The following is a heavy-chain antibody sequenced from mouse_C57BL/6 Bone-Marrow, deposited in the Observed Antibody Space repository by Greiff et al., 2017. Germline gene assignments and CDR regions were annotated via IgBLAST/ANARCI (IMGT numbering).Heavy chain of an antibody. Sequence: EVQLQQSGTVLARPGASVKMSCKTSGYTFTSYWMHWVKQRPGQGLEWIGAIYPGNSDTSYNQKFKGKAKLTAVTSASTAYMELSSLTNEDSAVYYCTDCYGSSDAWFAYWGQGTLVTVSA. CDR2: IYPGNSDT. D-gene: IGHD1-1*01. J-gene: IGHJ3*01. CDR3: TDCYGSSDAWFAY. CDR1: GYTFTSYW. V-gene: IGHV1-5*01.